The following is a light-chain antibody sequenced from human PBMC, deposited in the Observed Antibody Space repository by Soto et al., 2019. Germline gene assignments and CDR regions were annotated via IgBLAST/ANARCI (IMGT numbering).Light chain of an antibody. Sequence: EIVLTQSPATLSLSPGERATLSCRASQSVSSYLAWYQQKPGQAPRLLIYDASNRATGIPARFSGSGSGTDFTLTISSLEPEDFAVYYCQHPLGFGPGTKVDIK. CDR2: DAS. CDR3: QHPLG. V-gene: IGKV3-11*01. J-gene: IGKJ3*01. CDR1: QSVSSY.